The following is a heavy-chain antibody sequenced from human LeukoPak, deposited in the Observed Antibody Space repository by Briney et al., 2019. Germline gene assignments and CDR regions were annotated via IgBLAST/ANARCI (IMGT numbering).Heavy chain of an antibody. J-gene: IGHJ4*02. CDR3: AKDGRGRTFFGDIEY. Sequence: GGSLRLSCAAFGFTFSLYGMHWVRQAPGKGLEWVALISNDGDSEYYIDSVKGRFTISRDNAKDTLYLQMNSLRGEDTAVYYCAKDGRGRTFFGDIEYWGQGTLVAVSS. CDR2: ISNDGDSE. D-gene: IGHD3-10*01. CDR1: GFTFSLYG. V-gene: IGHV3-30*18.